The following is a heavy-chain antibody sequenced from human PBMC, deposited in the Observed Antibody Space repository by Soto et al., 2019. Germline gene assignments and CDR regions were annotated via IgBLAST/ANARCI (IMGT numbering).Heavy chain of an antibody. CDR2: IIAMFGTT. J-gene: IGHJ4*02. CDR3: ALDDLEDTDLSAYYFDS. Sequence: HVQLVQSGAEVKKPGSSVRVSCKASGGTFRTSSFSWVRQAPGQGLEWMGGIIAMFGTTTYAPEFQGRLTITADDSSHSVFMELSSLSPDDTAFYFCALDDLEDTDLSAYYFDSWGQGSLVVVSS. D-gene: IGHD2-15*01. CDR1: GGTFRTSS. V-gene: IGHV1-69*01.